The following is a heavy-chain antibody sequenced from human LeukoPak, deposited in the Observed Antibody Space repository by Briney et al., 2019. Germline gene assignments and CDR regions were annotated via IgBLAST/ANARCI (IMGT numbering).Heavy chain of an antibody. CDR1: GYTLNSYA. CDR2: INTNTGNP. Sequence: ASVKVSCKASGYTLNSYAMNWVRQAPGQGLEWMGWINTNTGNPTYAQGFTGRFVFSLDTSVNTAYLQISGLKAEDTAVYYCARDAHYYDSSGPFDYWGQGTLVTVSS. CDR3: ARDAHYYDSSGPFDY. D-gene: IGHD3-22*01. V-gene: IGHV7-4-1*02. J-gene: IGHJ4*02.